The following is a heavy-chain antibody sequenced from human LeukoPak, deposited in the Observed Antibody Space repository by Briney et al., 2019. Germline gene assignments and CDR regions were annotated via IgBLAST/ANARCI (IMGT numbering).Heavy chain of an antibody. CDR1: GFIFSTYW. CDR2: IKQDGGEE. Sequence: GGSLRLSCAASGFIFSTYWMSWVRQAPGKGLEWVANIKQDGGEEHYVDSVKGRFTISRDNAKNSLYLQMNSLRAEDTAVYYCARGGRLTGYYFSLGYFDYWGQGTLVTVSS. J-gene: IGHJ4*02. D-gene: IGHD3-9*01. V-gene: IGHV3-7*01. CDR3: ARGGRLTGYYFSLGYFDY.